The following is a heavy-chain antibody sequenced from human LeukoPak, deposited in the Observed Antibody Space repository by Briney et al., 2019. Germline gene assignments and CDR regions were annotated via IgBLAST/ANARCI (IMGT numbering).Heavy chain of an antibody. CDR3: ARGLKFYDILTAYYTFPYFDY. V-gene: IGHV4-59*01. J-gene: IGHJ4*02. CDR2: IYYSGST. CDR1: SGPLSSYY. Sequence: SETLSLTCTVSSGPLSSYYWTWIRQPPGKGLEWIGYIYYSGSTNYNPSLKSRVTISVDTSKNQFSLRLSSVTVADTAVYYCARGLKFYDILTAYYTFPYFDYWGQGALVTVSS. D-gene: IGHD3-9*01.